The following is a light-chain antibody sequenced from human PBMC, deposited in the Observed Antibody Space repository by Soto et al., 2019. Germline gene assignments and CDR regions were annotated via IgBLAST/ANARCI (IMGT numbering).Light chain of an antibody. CDR2: NTS. V-gene: IGKV3-20*01. J-gene: IGKJ3*01. CDR1: QSINSKS. Sequence: IVLTQSQGTLSFSPGEGATVSCRVSQSINSKSLVWYQRKFGQAPRLLIYNTSSRATGIPDRFSGSGSGTDFTLSISRLEPEDFAVYYCQHYGGSFIFGPGTKVDFK. CDR3: QHYGGSFI.